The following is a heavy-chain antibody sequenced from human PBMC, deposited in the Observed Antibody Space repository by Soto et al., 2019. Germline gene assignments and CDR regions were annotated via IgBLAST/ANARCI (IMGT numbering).Heavy chain of an antibody. CDR2: IWYDGSNK. V-gene: IGHV3-33*01. CDR1: GFTFSSYG. Sequence: LRLSCAASGFTFSSYGMHWVRQAPGKGLEWVAVIWYDGSNKYYADSVKGRFTISRDNSKNSLYLQMNSLRDEDTAVYYCARDPARGDDWWSGYSLKGYYGMDVWGQGTTVTVSS. J-gene: IGHJ6*02. D-gene: IGHD3-3*01. CDR3: ARDPARGDDWWSGYSLKGYYGMDV.